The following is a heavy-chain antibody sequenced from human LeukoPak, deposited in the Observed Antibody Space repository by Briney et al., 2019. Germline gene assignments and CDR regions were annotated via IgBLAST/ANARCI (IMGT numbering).Heavy chain of an antibody. CDR3: ARAMRSYRSPIEFDY. V-gene: IGHV3-21*01. J-gene: IGHJ4*02. D-gene: IGHD3-16*02. Sequence: PGGSLRLSCAASGFTFSSYSMNWVRQAPGKGLEWVSSISSSSSYIYYADSVKGRFTISRDNAKNSLYLQMNSLRAEDTAVYYCARAMRSYRSPIEFDYWGQGTLVTVSS. CDR2: ISSSSSYI. CDR1: GFTFSSYS.